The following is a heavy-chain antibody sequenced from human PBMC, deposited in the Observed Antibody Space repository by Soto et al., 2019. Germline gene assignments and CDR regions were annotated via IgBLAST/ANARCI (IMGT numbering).Heavy chain of an antibody. Sequence: SAQVSFKASCYTFTSYGISWVRQAPGQGLEWMGWISAYNGNTNYAQKLQGRVTMTTDTSTSTAYMELRSLRSDDTAVYYCAREYCSSTSCYKYYFDYWGQGTLVTVSS. CDR3: AREYCSSTSCYKYYFDY. CDR2: ISAYNGNT. CDR1: CYTFTSYG. D-gene: IGHD2-2*02. J-gene: IGHJ4*02. V-gene: IGHV1-18*01.